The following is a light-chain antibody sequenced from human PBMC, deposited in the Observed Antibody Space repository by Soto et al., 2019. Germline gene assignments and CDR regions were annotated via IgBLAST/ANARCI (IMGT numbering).Light chain of an antibody. CDR1: HSVSSNY. CDR2: DVS. V-gene: IGKV3-20*01. J-gene: IGKJ1*01. Sequence: IVLTQSQGPLSLSPGERVTISSRSSHSVSSNYLAWYQQKHGQAPRLLIYDVSSRAAGIPDRFSGSGSGTDFTLTISILEPVDVAVYYWQQYGISPTFGQGTKVEIK. CDR3: QQYGISPT.